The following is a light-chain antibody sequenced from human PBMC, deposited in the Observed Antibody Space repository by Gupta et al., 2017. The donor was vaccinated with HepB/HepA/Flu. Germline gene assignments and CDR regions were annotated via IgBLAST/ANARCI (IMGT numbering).Light chain of an antibody. CDR1: NSGSKS. V-gene: IGLV3-21*04. J-gene: IGLJ2*01. CDR2: YDS. Sequence: SYVLNQPPSASVAPGKTARITRGGNNSGSKSVHCYQQKPGQATVLVIYYDSDRPSGIPERFSGSNSGNTATLTISRVEAGDEADYYCQVWDSSSNHQGVVFGGGTKLTVL. CDR3: QVWDSSSNHQGVV.